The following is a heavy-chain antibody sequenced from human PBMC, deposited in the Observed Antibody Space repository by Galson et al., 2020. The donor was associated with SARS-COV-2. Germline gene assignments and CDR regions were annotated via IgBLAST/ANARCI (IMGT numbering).Heavy chain of an antibody. V-gene: IGHV7-4-1*02. CDR1: GYTFTTYG. D-gene: IGHD2-2*01. CDR3: ARDLVVPAAMDYYYYGMDV. Sequence: ASVKVSCKASGYTFTTYGISWVRQAPGQGLEWMGWINTNTGNPTYAQGFTGRFVFSLDTSVSTAYLQISSLKAEDTAVYYCARDLVVPAAMDYYYYGMDVWGQGTTVTVSS. J-gene: IGHJ6*02. CDR2: INTNTGNP.